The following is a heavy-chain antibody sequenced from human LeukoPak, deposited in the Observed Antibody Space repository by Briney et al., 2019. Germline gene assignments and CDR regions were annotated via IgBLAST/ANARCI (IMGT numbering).Heavy chain of an antibody. CDR3: AKKQGTFDY. V-gene: IGHV3-48*01. CDR2: ITSGSSTI. Sequence: GGSLRLSCAASGFTFSLYSMNWVRQAPGKGLEWVSYITSGSSTIYYADSVKGRFTISRDNAKNSLFLQMNSLRAEDTAVYYCAKKQGTFDYWGQGTLVTVSS. J-gene: IGHJ4*02. CDR1: GFTFSLYS. D-gene: IGHD7-27*01.